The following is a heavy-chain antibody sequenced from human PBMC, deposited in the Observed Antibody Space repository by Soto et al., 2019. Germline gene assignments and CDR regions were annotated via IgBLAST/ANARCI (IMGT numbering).Heavy chain of an antibody. V-gene: IGHV4-31*03. D-gene: IGHD3-9*01. CDR3: ARRYGYYFDY. Sequence: PSETLSLTCTVSGGSISSGGYYWSWIRQHPGKGLEWIGYIYYSGSTYYNPSLKSRVIISVDTSKNQLSLKLSSVTAADTAVYYCARRYGYYFDYWGQGTLVTVSS. CDR1: GGSISSGGYY. CDR2: IYYSGST. J-gene: IGHJ4*02.